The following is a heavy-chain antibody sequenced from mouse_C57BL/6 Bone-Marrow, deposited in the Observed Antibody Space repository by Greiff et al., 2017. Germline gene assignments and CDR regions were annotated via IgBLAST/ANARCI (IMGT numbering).Heavy chain of an antibody. Sequence: VQLQESGAELVRPGASVKLSCKASGSPFTDSYINWVKQRPGQGLEWIARIDPGSGNTYYNEKFKGKATLTAEKSSSTAYMQLSSLTSEDSAVYFCARDYYGSPYFDYWGQGTTLTVSS. V-gene: IGHV1-76*01. J-gene: IGHJ2*01. CDR3: ARDYYGSPYFDY. CDR1: GSPFTDSY. D-gene: IGHD1-1*01. CDR2: IDPGSGNT.